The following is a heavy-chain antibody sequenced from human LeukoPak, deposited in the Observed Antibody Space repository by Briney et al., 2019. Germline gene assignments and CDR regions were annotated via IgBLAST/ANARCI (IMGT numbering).Heavy chain of an antibody. CDR2: ISYDGSNK. D-gene: IGHD1-1*01. Sequence: GRSLRLSCAASGFTFSSYGMHWVRQAPGKGLEWVAVISYDGSNKYYADSVKGRFTISRDNSKNTLYLQMNSLRAEDTAVYYCAKVLEPYYYGMDVWGQGTTATVSS. CDR1: GFTFSSYG. CDR3: AKVLEPYYYGMDV. V-gene: IGHV3-30*18. J-gene: IGHJ6*02.